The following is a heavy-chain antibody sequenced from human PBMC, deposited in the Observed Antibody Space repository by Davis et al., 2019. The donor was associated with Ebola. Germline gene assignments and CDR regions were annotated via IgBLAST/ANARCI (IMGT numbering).Heavy chain of an antibody. J-gene: IGHJ4*02. CDR1: GGSISSGDYY. V-gene: IGHV4-39*07. Sequence: SETLSLTCTVSGGSISSGDYYWSWIRQSPGKGLEWIGEIIDSGNANYNPSLKSRVTISVDTSKNQFSLKLSSVTAADTAVYYCARDDYYGSGSLDYWGQGTLVTVSS. CDR3: ARDDYYGSGSLDY. D-gene: IGHD3-10*01. CDR2: IIDSGNA.